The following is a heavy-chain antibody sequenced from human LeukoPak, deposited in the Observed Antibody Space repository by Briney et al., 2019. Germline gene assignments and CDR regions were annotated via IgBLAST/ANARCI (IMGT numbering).Heavy chain of an antibody. Sequence: ASVKVSCKASGGTFSSYAISWVRQATGQGLEWMGWMSPNSGNTGYAQKFQGRVTMTRNTSISTAYMELSSLRSEDTAVYYCAREYCSSTSCPYYYYYGMDVWGQGTTVTVSS. J-gene: IGHJ6*02. CDR3: AREYCSSTSCPYYYYYGMDV. D-gene: IGHD2-2*01. V-gene: IGHV1-8*02. CDR2: MSPNSGNT. CDR1: GGTFSSYA.